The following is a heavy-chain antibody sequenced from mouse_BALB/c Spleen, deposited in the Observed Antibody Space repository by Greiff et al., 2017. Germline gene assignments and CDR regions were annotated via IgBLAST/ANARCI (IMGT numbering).Heavy chain of an antibody. CDR3: AKLGVMDY. CDR2: IWSGGST. V-gene: IGHV2-2*02. J-gene: IGHJ4*01. Sequence: QVQLQQSGPGLVQPSQSLSITCTVSGFSLTSYGVHWVRQSPGKGLEWLGVIWSGGSTDDNAAFISRLSISKDNSKSQVFFKMNSLQANDTAIYYCAKLGVMDYWGQGTSVTVSS. D-gene: IGHD4-1*01. CDR1: GFSLTSYG.